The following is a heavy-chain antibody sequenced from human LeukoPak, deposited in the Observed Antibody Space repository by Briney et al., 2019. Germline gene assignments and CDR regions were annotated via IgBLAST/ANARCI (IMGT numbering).Heavy chain of an antibody. V-gene: IGHV3-74*01. Sequence: GGSLSLSCAPSGLTFSSYWMGRVRHAPGKGLVWVSRINSVGSNTIYADSVKGRFTISRDNAKNTLYLQMNSLRAGDTAVYDCARAADRYSSADYYYDYMDVWGKGTTVTVSS. J-gene: IGHJ6*03. CDR2: INSVGSNT. CDR1: GLTFSSYW. D-gene: IGHD2-15*01. CDR3: ARAADRYSSADYYYDYMDV.